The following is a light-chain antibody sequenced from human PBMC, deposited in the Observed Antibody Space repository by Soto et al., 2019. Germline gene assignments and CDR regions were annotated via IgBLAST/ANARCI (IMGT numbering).Light chain of an antibody. J-gene: IGLJ1*01. Sequence: QSVLTQPASVSGSPGQSITISCTGTSSDVGAFNYVSWYQQLSGKAPKLMIYDVNNRPSGVSNRFSGSKSGNTASLTISGLQAEDEADYYCSSRTTIDTRVFGTGTKLTVL. CDR2: DVN. CDR1: SSDVGAFNY. V-gene: IGLV2-14*03. CDR3: SSRTTIDTRV.